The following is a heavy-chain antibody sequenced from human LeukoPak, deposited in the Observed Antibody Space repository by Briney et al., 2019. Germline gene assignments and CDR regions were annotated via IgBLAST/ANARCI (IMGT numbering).Heavy chain of an antibody. CDR1: GFTFSSYA. CDR2: ISGSGGST. CDR3: AKGVMVRGVIIDPRVY. J-gene: IGHJ4*02. V-gene: IGHV3-23*01. Sequence: PGGSLRLSCAASGFTFSSYAMSWVRRAPGKGLEWVSAISGSGGSTYYADSVKGRFTISRDNSKNTLYLQMNSLRAEDTAVYYCAKGVMVRGVIIDPRVYWGQGTLVTVSS. D-gene: IGHD3-10*01.